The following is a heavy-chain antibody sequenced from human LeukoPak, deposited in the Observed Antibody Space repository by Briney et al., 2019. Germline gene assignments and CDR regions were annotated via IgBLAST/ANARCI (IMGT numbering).Heavy chain of an antibody. J-gene: IGHJ6*03. Sequence: GGSLRLSCAASGFTFSSYWMHWVRQAPGKGLVWVSAISGSGGSTYYADSVKGRFTISRDNSKNTLYLRMNSLRAEDTAVYYCAKGYGWEASYYYYYMDVWGKGTTVTISS. CDR2: ISGSGGST. CDR1: GFTFSSYW. D-gene: IGHD1-26*01. CDR3: AKGYGWEASYYYYYMDV. V-gene: IGHV3-23*01.